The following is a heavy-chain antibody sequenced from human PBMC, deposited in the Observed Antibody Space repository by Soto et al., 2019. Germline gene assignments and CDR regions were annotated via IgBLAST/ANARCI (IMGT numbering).Heavy chain of an antibody. D-gene: IGHD3-16*01. Sequence: GGSLRLSCAASGFTFHNYAMSWVRQAPGKGLEWVSSINGPGDDTYYADSVKGRFTISRDNSKNTLYLQMNSLRAEDTALYYCARKEEDDHVWGKSPLDWGQGTLVTVTS. CDR3: ARKEEDDHVWGKSPLD. CDR1: GFTFHNYA. CDR2: INGPGDDT. J-gene: IGHJ4*03. V-gene: IGHV3-23*01.